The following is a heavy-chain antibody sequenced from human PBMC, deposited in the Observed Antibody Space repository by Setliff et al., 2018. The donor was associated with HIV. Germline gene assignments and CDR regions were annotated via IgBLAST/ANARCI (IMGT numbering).Heavy chain of an antibody. D-gene: IGHD3-3*01. J-gene: IGHJ4*01. CDR1: IDSISSYY. CDR3: ARGRDYTGSWFRPFYLDF. CDR2: MYYTGST. V-gene: IGHV4-59*01. Sequence: SETLSLTCTVSIDSISSYYWSWIRQPPGKGLEWIGYMYYTGSTNYNPSLKSRVIISVDTSKNQFSLKLTSVTAADTAIYHCARGRDYTGSWFRPFYLDFWGHGNLVTVSS.